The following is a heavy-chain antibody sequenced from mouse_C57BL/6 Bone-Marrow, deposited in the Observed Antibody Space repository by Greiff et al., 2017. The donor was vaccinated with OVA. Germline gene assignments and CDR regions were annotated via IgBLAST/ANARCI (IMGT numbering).Heavy chain of an antibody. D-gene: IGHD2-5*01. CDR1: GFNIKDDY. Sequence: VQLKESGAELVRPGASVQLSCTASGFNIKDDYMHWVKQRPEQGLEWIGWIDPENGDTEYASKFQGKATITADTSSNTAYLQLSSLTSEDTAVYYCTAYYSNYFDYWGQGTTLTVSS. CDR3: TAYYSNYFDY. V-gene: IGHV14-4*01. CDR2: IDPENGDT. J-gene: IGHJ2*01.